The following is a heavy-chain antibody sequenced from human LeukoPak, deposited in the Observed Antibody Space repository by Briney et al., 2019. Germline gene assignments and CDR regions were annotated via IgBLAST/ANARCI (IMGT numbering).Heavy chain of an antibody. CDR1: GFTFSSYS. Sequence: GTSLRLSCAAAGFTFSSYSMHWVRQAPGKGLEWVAFISYDGSNEYYADSVKGRFTISRDSSKNTLYLQMDSLTAEDTSVYYCARDFPNYYFDYWGQGTLVTVSS. V-gene: IGHV3-30-3*01. J-gene: IGHJ4*02. CDR2: ISYDGSNE. D-gene: IGHD1-1*01. CDR3: ARDFPNYYFDY.